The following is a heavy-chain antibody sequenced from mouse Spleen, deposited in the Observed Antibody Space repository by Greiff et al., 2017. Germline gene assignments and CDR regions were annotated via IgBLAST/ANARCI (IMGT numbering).Heavy chain of an antibody. CDR2: INPYNGGT. CDR3: AREDYGSSYEFAY. Sequence: EVQLQESGPVLVKPGASVKMSCKASGYTFTDYYMNWVQQSHGKSLEWIGVINPYNGGTSYNQKFKGKATLTVDKSSSTAYMELNSLTSEDSAGYYCAREDYGSSYEFAYWGQGTLVTVSA. CDR1: GYTFTDYY. D-gene: IGHD1-1*01. J-gene: IGHJ3*01. V-gene: IGHV1-19*01.